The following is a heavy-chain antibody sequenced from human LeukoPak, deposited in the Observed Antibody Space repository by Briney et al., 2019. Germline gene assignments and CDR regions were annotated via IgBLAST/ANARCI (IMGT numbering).Heavy chain of an antibody. D-gene: IGHD3-10*01. Sequence: GRSLRLSCAASGFTFAIHAMTWVRQAPGKGLEWVSGISGDGASTHYAESVKGQFTISRDNSQNTLFLQMNSLRVEDTAIYYCAKDSYVSGRPLHTFDVWGQGTMVTVSS. CDR3: AKDSYVSGRPLHTFDV. J-gene: IGHJ3*01. V-gene: IGHV3-23*01. CDR1: GFTFAIHA. CDR2: ISGDGAST.